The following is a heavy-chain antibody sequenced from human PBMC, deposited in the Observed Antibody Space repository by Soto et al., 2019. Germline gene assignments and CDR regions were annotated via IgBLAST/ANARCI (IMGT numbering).Heavy chain of an antibody. CDR2: TYTGGNT. CDR3: AREGYPYGLDS. Sequence: EVQLVETGGGLIQPGGSLSLSCAASGFRINSKYMTWVRQAPGKGLEWVSLTYTGGNTLYADSVKGRFTVARDMSTNTLFLQMDSLRGDDTAIYYCAREGYPYGLDSWGQGSLVAVSS. D-gene: IGHD4-17*01. J-gene: IGHJ4*02. CDR1: GFRINSKY. V-gene: IGHV3-53*02.